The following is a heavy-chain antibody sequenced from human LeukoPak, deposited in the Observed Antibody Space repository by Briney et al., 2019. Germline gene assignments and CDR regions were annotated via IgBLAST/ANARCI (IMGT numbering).Heavy chain of an antibody. J-gene: IGHJ5*02. D-gene: IGHD2-2*02. CDR3: ARNLAIVVVPAAIQYNWFDP. Sequence: SETLSLACTVSGGSISSSSYYWGWIRQPPGKGLEWIGRIYYSGSTYYNPSLKGRGTISVDTSKNQFSLKLSSVTAADTAVYYCARNLAIVVVPAAIQYNWFDPWGQGTLVTVSS. CDR2: IYYSGST. V-gene: IGHV4-39*01. CDR1: GGSISSSSYY.